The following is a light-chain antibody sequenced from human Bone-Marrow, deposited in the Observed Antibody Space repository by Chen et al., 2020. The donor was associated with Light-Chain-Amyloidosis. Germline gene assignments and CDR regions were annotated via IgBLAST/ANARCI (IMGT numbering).Light chain of an antibody. CDR3: QSADSSGTYEVI. CDR2: RDT. V-gene: IGLV3-25*03. J-gene: IGLJ2*01. CDR1: DLPTKY. Sequence: SYELTQPPSVSVSPGQTARITCSGDDLPTKYAYWYQQKPGQAPVLVIHRDTERPSGISERFSGSSSGTTATLTISRVQAEDEAYYHGQSADSSGTYEVIFGGGTKLTVL.